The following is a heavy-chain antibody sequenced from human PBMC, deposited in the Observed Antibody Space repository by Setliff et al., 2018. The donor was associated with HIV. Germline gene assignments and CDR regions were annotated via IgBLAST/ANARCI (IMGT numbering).Heavy chain of an antibody. V-gene: IGHV1-18*01. D-gene: IGHD2-2*01. CDR2: ISAYNGNT. CDR3: ARDHPYFCSSTSCSFLDY. CDR1: GYTFTSYG. J-gene: IGHJ4*02. Sequence: GASVKVSCKASGYTFTSYGISWVRQAPGQGLEWMGWISAYNGNTNYAQKLQGRVTMTTDTSTSTAYMELRSLRSDDTAVYYCARDHPYFCSSTSCSFLDYWGQGTLVTVSS.